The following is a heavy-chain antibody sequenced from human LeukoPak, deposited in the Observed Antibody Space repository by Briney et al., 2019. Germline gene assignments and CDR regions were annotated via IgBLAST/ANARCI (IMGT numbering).Heavy chain of an antibody. CDR3: ARADSSGWYFTY. D-gene: IGHD6-19*01. V-gene: IGHV4-31*03. CDR2: IYYSGST. CDR1: GGSISSGGYY. Sequence: SETLSLTCTVSGGSISSGGYYWSWIRQHPGQGLEWIGYIYYSGSTYYNPSLKSRVTISVDTSKNQFSLKLSSVTAADTAVYYCARADSSGWYFTYWGQGTLVTVSS. J-gene: IGHJ4*02.